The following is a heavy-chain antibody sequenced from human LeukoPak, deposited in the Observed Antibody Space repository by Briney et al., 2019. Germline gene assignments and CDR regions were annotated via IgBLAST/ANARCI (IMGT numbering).Heavy chain of an antibody. V-gene: IGHV5-10-1*01. J-gene: IGHJ3*02. Sequence: GESLKISCKGSGYSFTNYWITWVRQMPGKGLEWMGRIDPSDSYTNYSPSFQGHVTISADKSINTAYLQWSSLKASDTAVYYCARHGGSYYFYDAFDIWGQGTMVTVSS. CDR3: ARHGGSYYFYDAFDI. CDR1: GYSFTNYW. CDR2: IDPSDSYT. D-gene: IGHD1-26*01.